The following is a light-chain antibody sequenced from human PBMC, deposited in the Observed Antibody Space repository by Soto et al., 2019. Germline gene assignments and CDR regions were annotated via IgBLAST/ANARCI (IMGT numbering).Light chain of an antibody. CDR2: GAS. CDR1: QSVSSSY. V-gene: IGKV3-20*01. CDR3: QQYGSSPRIT. J-gene: IGKJ5*01. Sequence: EIVLTQSPGTLSLSPGERATLSCRASQSVSSSYLAWYQQKPGQAPRLLISGASSRATGIPDRFSGSGSGNDFTLTISRLEPEDFAVYYCQQYGSSPRITFGQGTRLEIK.